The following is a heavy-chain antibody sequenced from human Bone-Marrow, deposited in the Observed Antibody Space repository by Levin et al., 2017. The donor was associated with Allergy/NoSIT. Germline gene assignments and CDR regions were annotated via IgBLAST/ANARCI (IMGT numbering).Heavy chain of an antibody. CDR2: IVPIFDTS. CDR1: GGTFSSYP. J-gene: IGHJ4*02. V-gene: IGHV1-69*13. CDR3: AAERRFLLRYFDY. D-gene: IGHD3-3*01. Sequence: VASVKVSCKASGGTFSSYPISWVRQAPGQGLEWIGGIVPIFDTSNYAQKFQGRVTITADESTSTAYMELSSLRSEDTAVYYCAAERRFLLRYFDYWGQGTLVTVSS.